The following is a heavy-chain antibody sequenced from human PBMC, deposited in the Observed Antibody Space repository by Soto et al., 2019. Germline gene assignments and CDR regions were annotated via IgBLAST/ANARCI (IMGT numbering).Heavy chain of an antibody. Sequence: TSETLSLTCTVSGASINNNDYYWSWIRQTPGKGLEWIGYVHYSGSTDYIPSLKSRLSMSIDKSQNRFTLKLNSVTAADTATYYCARMSYFYDKWYFDLWGRGTLVTVSS. CDR3: ARMSYFYDKWYFDL. V-gene: IGHV4-30-4*01. CDR2: VHYSGST. D-gene: IGHD3-22*01. J-gene: IGHJ2*01. CDR1: GASINNNDYY.